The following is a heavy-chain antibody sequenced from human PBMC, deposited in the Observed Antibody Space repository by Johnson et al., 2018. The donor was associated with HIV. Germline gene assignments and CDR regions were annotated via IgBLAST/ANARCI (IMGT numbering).Heavy chain of an antibody. V-gene: IGHV3-9*01. CDR1: GFTFDDYV. Sequence: VQLVESGGGLVQPGRSLRLSCAASGFTFDDYVMHWARQAPGKGLEWVSGISWNSGSRDYADSVKGRFTISRDNAKNSLYLQMNSLRAEDTAVYYCARRSSLDIWGQGTMVTVSS. J-gene: IGHJ3*02. CDR2: ISWNSGSR. D-gene: IGHD3-16*01. CDR3: ARRSSLDI.